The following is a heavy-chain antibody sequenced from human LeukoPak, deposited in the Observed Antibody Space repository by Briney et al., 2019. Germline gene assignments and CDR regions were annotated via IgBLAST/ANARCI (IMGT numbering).Heavy chain of an antibody. CDR3: ARDPVQDFDF. J-gene: IGHJ4*02. Sequence: PGGSLRLSCAASGFTFTNWMTWVRQAPGKGLEWVANTNKDGSEKQYVDSVKGRFTISRDNPKNSVYLQMSSLRVEDSAVYYCARDPVQDFDFWGQGIMVTVSS. CDR2: TNKDGSEK. V-gene: IGHV3-7*01. CDR1: GFTFTNW.